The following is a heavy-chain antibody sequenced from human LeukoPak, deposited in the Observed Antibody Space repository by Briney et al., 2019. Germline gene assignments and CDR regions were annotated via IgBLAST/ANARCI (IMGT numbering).Heavy chain of an antibody. D-gene: IGHD4-23*01. Sequence: PGGSLRLSCAASGFTFSSYSMNWVRQAPGKGLEWVSSISSSSSYIYYADSVKGRFTISRDNAKNSLYLQMNSLRAEDTAVYYCARDRRLRWYPTEGYDYWGQGTLVTVSS. J-gene: IGHJ4*02. CDR2: ISSSSSYI. CDR1: GFTFSSYS. V-gene: IGHV3-21*01. CDR3: ARDRRLRWYPTEGYDY.